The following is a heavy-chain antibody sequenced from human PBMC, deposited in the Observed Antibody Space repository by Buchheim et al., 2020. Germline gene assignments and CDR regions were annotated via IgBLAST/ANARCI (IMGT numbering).Heavy chain of an antibody. V-gene: IGHV3-30-3*01. CDR1: GFTFSSYA. CDR3: ARAGSSGGFDLDY. J-gene: IGHJ4*02. CDR2: ISYDGSNK. Sequence: QVQLVESGGGVVQPGRSLRLSCAASGFTFSSYAMHWVRQAPGKGLEWVAVISYDGSNKYYADSMKGRFTISRDNSKNTLYLQMNSLRAEDTAVYYCARAGSSGGFDLDYWGQGTL. D-gene: IGHD6-19*01.